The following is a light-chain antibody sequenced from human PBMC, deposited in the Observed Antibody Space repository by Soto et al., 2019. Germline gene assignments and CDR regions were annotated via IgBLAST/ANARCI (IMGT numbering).Light chain of an antibody. CDR1: QYINTR. J-gene: IGKJ1*01. Sequence: DIVLTQYPVTLSSFPGDIVTLSCRASQYINTRLAWYQHRPGQAPRLLIYQTSFRAAGIPARFSASGSGTDFTLTISDVQPEDFALYYCQQYNNWPPETFGQGTKVDIK. V-gene: IGKV3-11*01. CDR2: QTS. CDR3: QQYNNWPPET.